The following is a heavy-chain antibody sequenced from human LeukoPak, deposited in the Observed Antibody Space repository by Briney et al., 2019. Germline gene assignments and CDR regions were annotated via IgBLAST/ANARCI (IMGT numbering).Heavy chain of an antibody. V-gene: IGHV4-34*01. CDR1: GGAFSGYY. Sequence: SETLSLTCAVSGGAFSGYYWSWIRQPPGKGLEWIGEINHSGSTNYNPSLKSRVTMSVDTSKNQFSLKLSSVTAADTAVYYCARGGLRWKLVDYWGQGTLVTVSS. D-gene: IGHD4-23*01. CDR3: ARGGLRWKLVDY. CDR2: INHSGST. J-gene: IGHJ4*02.